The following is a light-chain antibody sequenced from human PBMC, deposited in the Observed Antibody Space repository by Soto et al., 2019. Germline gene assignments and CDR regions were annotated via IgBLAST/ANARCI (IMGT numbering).Light chain of an antibody. J-gene: IGLJ1*01. CDR2: DVS. CDR1: SSDVGGYNY. Sequence: QSALTQPASVSGSPGQSITISCTGTSSDVGGYNYVSWHQQHPGKAPKLMIYDVSNRPSGVSNRFSGSKSGNTASLTISGLQAEDEADYYCSSYTISSTLDVFGTGTKVTVL. CDR3: SSYTISSTLDV. V-gene: IGLV2-14*01.